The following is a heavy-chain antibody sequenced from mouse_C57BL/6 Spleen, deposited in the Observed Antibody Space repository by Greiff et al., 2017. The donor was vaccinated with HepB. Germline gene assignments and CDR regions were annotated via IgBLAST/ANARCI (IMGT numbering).Heavy chain of an antibody. D-gene: IGHD2-3*01. CDR3: AGDDDGYSTYAMDC. V-gene: IGHV5-4*01. CDR2: ISDGGSYT. Sequence: EVKLVESGGGLVKPGGSLKLSCAASGFTFSSYAMSWVRQTPEKRLEWVATISDGGSYTYYPDNVKGRFTISRDNAKNNLYLQMSHLKSEDTAMYYCAGDDDGYSTYAMDCWGQGTSVTVSS. CDR1: GFTFSSYA. J-gene: IGHJ4*01.